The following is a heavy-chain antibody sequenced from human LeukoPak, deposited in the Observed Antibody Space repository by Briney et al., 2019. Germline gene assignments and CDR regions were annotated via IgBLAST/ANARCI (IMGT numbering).Heavy chain of an antibody. J-gene: IGHJ2*01. Sequence: GGSLRLSCAASGFTFSSYGMHRVRQAPGKGLEWVAVISYDGSNKYYADSVKGRFTISTDNSKTTLYLQMNSLRGEDTAVYYCAKTRDRGVPTYYYDSSGSSHFDLWGRGTLVTVSS. CDR3: AKTRDRGVPTYYYDSSGSSHFDL. CDR2: ISYDGSNK. CDR1: GFTFSSYG. D-gene: IGHD3-22*01. V-gene: IGHV3-30*18.